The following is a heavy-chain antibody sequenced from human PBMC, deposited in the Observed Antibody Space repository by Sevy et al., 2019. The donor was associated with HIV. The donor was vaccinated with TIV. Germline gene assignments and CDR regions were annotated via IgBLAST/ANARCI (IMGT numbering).Heavy chain of an antibody. V-gene: IGHV3-30*18. Sequence: GESLKISCAASGFTFSSYGMHWVRQAPGKGLEWVTVISYDGSKKYYADSVKGRFTISRDNSKKTIYLQMNSLRPEDTAVYYCAKDGRRGNLNPGLHWGQGTLVTVSS. CDR2: ISYDGSKK. CDR1: GFTFSSYG. D-gene: IGHD1-26*01. CDR3: AKDGRRGNLNPGLH. J-gene: IGHJ4*02.